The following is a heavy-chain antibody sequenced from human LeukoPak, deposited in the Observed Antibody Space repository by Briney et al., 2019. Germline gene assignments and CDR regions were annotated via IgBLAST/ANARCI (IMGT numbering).Heavy chain of an antibody. J-gene: IGHJ3*02. V-gene: IGHV4-34*01. CDR3: ARVTPNPYYYDSSGYYGSTDAFDI. Sequence: SETLSLTCAVYGGSFSGYYWSWIRQPPGKGLEWIGEINHSGSTNYNPSLKSRVTISVDTSKNQFSLKLSSVTAADTAVYYCARVTPNPYYYDSSGYYGSTDAFDIWGQGTMVTVSS. CDR2: INHSGST. D-gene: IGHD3-22*01. CDR1: GGSFSGYY.